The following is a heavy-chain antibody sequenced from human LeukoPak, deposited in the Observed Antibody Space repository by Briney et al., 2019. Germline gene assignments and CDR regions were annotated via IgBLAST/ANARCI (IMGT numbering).Heavy chain of an antibody. V-gene: IGHV4-38-2*02. D-gene: IGHD1-7*01. CDR2: IYHSGST. CDR1: GYSISSGYY. J-gene: IGHJ5*02. Sequence: SETLSLTCAVSGYSISSGYYWGCIRQPPGKGLEWIGSIYHSGSTYYNPSLKSRVTISVDTCKNQFSLKLSSVTAADTAVYYCARDETGTTPYNWFDPWGQGTLVTVSS. CDR3: ARDETGTTPYNWFDP.